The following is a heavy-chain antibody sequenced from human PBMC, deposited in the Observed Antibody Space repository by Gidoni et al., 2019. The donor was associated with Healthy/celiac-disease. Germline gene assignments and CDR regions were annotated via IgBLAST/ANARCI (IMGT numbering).Heavy chain of an antibody. CDR2: ISYDGSNK. CDR1: GFTFSSYG. CDR3: AKEGSITMIVETPRFDY. V-gene: IGHV3-30*18. J-gene: IGHJ4*02. Sequence: QVQLVESGGGVVQPGRSLRLSCAASGFTFSSYGMHWVRQAPGKGLEWVAVISYDGSNKYYADSVKGRFTISRDNSKNTLYLQMNSLRAEDTAVYYCAKEGSITMIVETPRFDYWGQGTLVTVSS. D-gene: IGHD3-22*01.